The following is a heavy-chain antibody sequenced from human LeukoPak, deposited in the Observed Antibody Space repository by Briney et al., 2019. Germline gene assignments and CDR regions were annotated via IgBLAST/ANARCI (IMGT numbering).Heavy chain of an antibody. CDR3: ARDITGTTGLGVDAFDI. J-gene: IGHJ3*02. CDR1: GYTFTGYY. CDR2: INPNSGGT. Sequence: GESLKISCKGSGYTFTGYYMHWVRQAPGQGLEWMGWINPNSGGTNYAQKFQGWVTMTRDTSISTAYMELSRLRSDDTAVYYCARDITGTTGLGVDAFDIWGQGTMVTVSS. D-gene: IGHD1-20*01. V-gene: IGHV1-2*04.